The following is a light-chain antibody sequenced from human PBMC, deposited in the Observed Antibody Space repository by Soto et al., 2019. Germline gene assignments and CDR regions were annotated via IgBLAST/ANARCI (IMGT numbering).Light chain of an antibody. CDR3: QQYGSSGT. J-gene: IGKJ1*01. CDR1: QSVLYSSNNKNY. CDR2: GAS. Sequence: DIVMTQSPDSLAVSLGERASISCKSSQSVLYSSNNKNYLAWYQQKPGQAPRLLIYGASNRATGIPDRFSGSGSGTDFTLTISRLEPEDFAVYYCQQYGSSGTFGQGTKVDIK. V-gene: IGKV4-1*01.